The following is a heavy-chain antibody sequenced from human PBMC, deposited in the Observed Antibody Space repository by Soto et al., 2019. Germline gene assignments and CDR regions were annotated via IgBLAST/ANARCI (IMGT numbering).Heavy chain of an antibody. CDR3: AREGYYDFWSGYYYYGMDV. CDR1: SINNA. Sequence: SINNAWNWIRQSPSRSHEWLGRTYYRSKWYNYYAVSVKSRITINPDTSKNQFSLQLNSVTPEDTAVYYCAREGYYDFWSGYYYYGMDVWGQGTTVTVSS. D-gene: IGHD3-3*01. V-gene: IGHV6-1*01. J-gene: IGHJ6*02. CDR2: TYYRSKWYN.